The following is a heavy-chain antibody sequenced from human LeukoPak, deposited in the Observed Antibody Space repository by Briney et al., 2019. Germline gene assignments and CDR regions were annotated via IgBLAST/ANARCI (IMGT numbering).Heavy chain of an antibody. D-gene: IGHD1-26*01. CDR2: IYYSGST. J-gene: IGHJ4*02. V-gene: IGHV4-39*07. CDR1: GGSISSTTYY. CDR3: VGVNYYYYFDY. Sequence: PSETLSLTCTVSGGSISSTTYYWDWIRHPPGKGLEWIGTIYYSGSTYFNPSLRSRVTISADTSKNQFSVKLNSVTAADTAVYYCVGVNYYYYFDYWGQGTLVTVSS.